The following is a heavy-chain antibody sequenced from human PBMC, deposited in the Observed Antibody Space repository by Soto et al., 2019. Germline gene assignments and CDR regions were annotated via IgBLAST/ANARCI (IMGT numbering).Heavy chain of an antibody. J-gene: IGHJ4*02. V-gene: IGHV3-33*01. CDR2: IWFDGTSK. Sequence: QVQLVESGGGVVQPGRSLRLSCAASGFIFSSFGMHWVRQAPGKGLEWVAVIWFDGTSKYYADSAKGRFTISRDISKNTVYRQMNSLRADDTAVYYCARDSRGYSYGPDYWGQGTLVTVSS. D-gene: IGHD5-18*01. CDR1: GFIFSSFG. CDR3: ARDSRGYSYGPDY.